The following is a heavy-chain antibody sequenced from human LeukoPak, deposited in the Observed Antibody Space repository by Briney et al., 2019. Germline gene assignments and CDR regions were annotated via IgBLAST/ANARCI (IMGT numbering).Heavy chain of an antibody. Sequence: ASVKVSCKASGYTFTSYGISWVRQAPGQGLEWMGWISAYNGNTNYAQKLQGRVTMTTDTSTSTAYMELRSLRSDDTAVYYCARDPMRIVGGGVVDNWFDPWGQGTLVTVSS. CDR1: GYTFTSYG. J-gene: IGHJ5*02. CDR3: ARDPMRIVGGGVVDNWFDP. V-gene: IGHV1-18*01. D-gene: IGHD1-26*01. CDR2: ISAYNGNT.